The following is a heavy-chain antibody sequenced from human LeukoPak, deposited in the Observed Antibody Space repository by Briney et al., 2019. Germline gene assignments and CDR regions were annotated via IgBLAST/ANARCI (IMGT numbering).Heavy chain of an antibody. Sequence: PSETLSLTCTVSGYSISSGYYWGWIRQPPGKGLEWIGSIYHSGSTYYNPSLKSRVTISVDTSKNQFSLKLSSVTAADTAVYYCARAITMVRGIDPWGQGTLVTVSS. D-gene: IGHD3-10*01. V-gene: IGHV4-38-2*02. CDR1: GYSISSGYY. CDR3: ARAITMVRGIDP. J-gene: IGHJ5*02. CDR2: IYHSGST.